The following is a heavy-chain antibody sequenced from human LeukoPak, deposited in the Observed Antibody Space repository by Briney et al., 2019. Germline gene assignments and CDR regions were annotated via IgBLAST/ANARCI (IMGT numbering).Heavy chain of an antibody. Sequence: GSLRLSCAASGFTFSSYAMSWVRQAPGKGLEWIGYIYYSGSTNYNPSLKSRVTISVDTSKNQFSLKLSSVTAADTAVYYCARVITGTSRNRYYYYYMDVWGKGTTVTVSS. CDR1: GFTFSSYA. D-gene: IGHD2-2*01. CDR2: IYYSGST. J-gene: IGHJ6*03. CDR3: ARVITGTSRNRYYYYYMDV. V-gene: IGHV4-59*01.